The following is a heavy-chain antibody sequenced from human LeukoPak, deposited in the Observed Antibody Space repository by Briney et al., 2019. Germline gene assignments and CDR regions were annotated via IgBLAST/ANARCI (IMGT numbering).Heavy chain of an antibody. Sequence: ASVKDSRKASGYIFINYFMHWVRQDPGQGLEGMGIINCDEGTASYAQKFQGRVTITRDTSTSTVYLDLSSLKSADTAVYFCMRADNQDFDSWGQGTLVTVSS. CDR3: MRADNQDFDS. CDR2: INCDEGTA. J-gene: IGHJ4*02. V-gene: IGHV1-46*01. CDR1: GYIFINYF. D-gene: IGHD5-24*01.